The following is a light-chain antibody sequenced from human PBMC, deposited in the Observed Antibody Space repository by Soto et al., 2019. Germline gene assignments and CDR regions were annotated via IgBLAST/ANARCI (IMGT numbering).Light chain of an antibody. CDR1: QSISTY. V-gene: IGKV3-15*01. CDR3: QEYNNWPPFMYT. CDR2: GAS. J-gene: IGKJ2*01. Sequence: EIVMTQSPATLSVSPGERATLSCRASQSISTYLAWYQHKPGQAPRLLIYGASIRATGIPARFSGTGSGTEFTLTISSLQSEDFAVYYSQEYNNWPPFMYTFGQGTKVDIK.